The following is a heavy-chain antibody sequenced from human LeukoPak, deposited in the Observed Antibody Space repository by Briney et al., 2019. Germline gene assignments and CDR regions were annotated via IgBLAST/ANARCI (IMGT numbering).Heavy chain of an antibody. J-gene: IGHJ4*02. CDR2: ISSSSSYI. Sequence: GGSLRLSCAASGFTFSSYSMNWVRQAPGKGLEWVSSISSSSSYIYYADSVKGRFTISRDNAKNSLYLQMNSLRAEDTAVYYCARVLVAGNGVDYWGQGTLVTVSS. D-gene: IGHD6-19*01. V-gene: IGHV3-21*01. CDR3: ARVLVAGNGVDY. CDR1: GFTFSSYS.